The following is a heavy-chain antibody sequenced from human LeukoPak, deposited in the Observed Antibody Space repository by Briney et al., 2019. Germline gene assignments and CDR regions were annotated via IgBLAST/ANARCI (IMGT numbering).Heavy chain of an antibody. Sequence: TGGSLRLSCAVSGFTFSSYAMCWVRHAPGQGLELVSAISGSGGSTYYADSVKGRFTISRDNSKNTLYLQMNSLRAEDTAVYYCAKLATLVVPLDYWGQGTLVTVSS. CDR3: AKLATLVVPLDY. J-gene: IGHJ4*02. CDR2: ISGSGGST. D-gene: IGHD2-8*02. V-gene: IGHV3-23*01. CDR1: GFTFSSYA.